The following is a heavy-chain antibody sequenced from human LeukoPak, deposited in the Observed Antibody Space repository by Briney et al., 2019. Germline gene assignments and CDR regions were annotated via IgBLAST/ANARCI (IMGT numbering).Heavy chain of an antibody. J-gene: IGHJ4*02. CDR3: VRNRNYFEALQRSY. CDR2: ITGAGSTT. CDR1: GFTFSTFA. Sequence: GGSLRLSCAASGFTFSTFAMSWVRQDPGRGLEWVSSITGAGSTTYYPKSVKGRFTISRDNSKNTLYLQMNSLRVEDTAVYFCVRNRNYFEALQRSYWGQGTLVTVSS. D-gene: IGHD1-7*01. V-gene: IGHV3-23*01.